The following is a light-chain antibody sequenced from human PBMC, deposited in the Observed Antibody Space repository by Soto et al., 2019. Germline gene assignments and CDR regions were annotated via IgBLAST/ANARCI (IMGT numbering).Light chain of an antibody. CDR3: QQDKSYSTA. Sequence: EIQLTQSPSTLSSSVHYTATITFRASQTISSWLAWYQQKPGKAPKLLIYKASTLKSGVPSRFSGSGSGTEFTLTISCLQPDDFATYYCQQDKSYSTAFGQGTMVDIK. V-gene: IGKV1-5*03. J-gene: IGKJ1*01. CDR2: KAS. CDR1: QTISSW.